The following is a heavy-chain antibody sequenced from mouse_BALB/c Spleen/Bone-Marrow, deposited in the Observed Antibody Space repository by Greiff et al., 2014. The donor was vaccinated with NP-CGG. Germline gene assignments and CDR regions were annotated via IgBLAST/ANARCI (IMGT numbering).Heavy chain of an antibody. Sequence: VQLQQSGAELVRPGASVKLSCKASGYTFTSYWINWVKQRPGQGLEWIGNIYPSDSYTNYNQKFKDKATLIVDKSSSTAYMQLSSPTSEDSAVYYCTRSYGSSYEYYFDYWGQGTTLTVSS. V-gene: IGHV1-69*02. CDR2: IYPSDSYT. J-gene: IGHJ2*01. CDR1: GYTFTSYW. D-gene: IGHD1-1*01. CDR3: TRSYGSSYEYYFDY.